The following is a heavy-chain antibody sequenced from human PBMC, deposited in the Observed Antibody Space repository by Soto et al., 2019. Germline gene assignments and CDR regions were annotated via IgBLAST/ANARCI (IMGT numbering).Heavy chain of an antibody. D-gene: IGHD3-10*01. CDR2: IKSKTDGGTT. V-gene: IGHV3-15*01. J-gene: IGHJ6*02. Sequence: PGGSLRLSCAASGFTFSNAWMSWVRQAPGKGLEWVGRIKSKTDGGTTDYAAPVKGRFTISRDDSKNTLYLQMNSLKTEDTAVYYFARVGYLWFGELTGTHYGMDVWGQGTTVTVSS. CDR1: GFTFSNAW. CDR3: ARVGYLWFGELTGTHYGMDV.